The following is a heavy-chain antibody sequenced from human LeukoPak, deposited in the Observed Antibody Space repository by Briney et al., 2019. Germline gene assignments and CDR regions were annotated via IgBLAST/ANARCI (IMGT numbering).Heavy chain of an antibody. J-gene: IGHJ4*02. CDR3: AKKFGYDFWSGYYDY. D-gene: IGHD3-3*01. Sequence: GGSLRLSCAASGFTFSRYAMSWVRQAPGKGLEWVSAISGSGGSTYYADSVKGRFTISRDNSKNTLYLQMNSLRAEDTAVYYCAKKFGYDFWSGYYDYWGQGTLVTVSS. CDR2: ISGSGGST. CDR1: GFTFSRYA. V-gene: IGHV3-23*01.